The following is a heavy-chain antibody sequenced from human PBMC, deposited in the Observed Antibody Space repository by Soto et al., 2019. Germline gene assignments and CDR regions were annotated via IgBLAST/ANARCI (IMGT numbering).Heavy chain of an antibody. V-gene: IGHV3-30*18. Sequence: SLRLSCAASGFTFSSYGMHWVRQAPGKGLEWVAVISYDGSNKYYADSVKGRFTISRDNSKNTLYLQMNSLRAEDTAVYYCAKGDNSNDYYYYGMDVWGQGTTVTV. CDR2: ISYDGSNK. J-gene: IGHJ6*02. D-gene: IGHD1-1*01. CDR1: GFTFSSYG. CDR3: AKGDNSNDYYYYGMDV.